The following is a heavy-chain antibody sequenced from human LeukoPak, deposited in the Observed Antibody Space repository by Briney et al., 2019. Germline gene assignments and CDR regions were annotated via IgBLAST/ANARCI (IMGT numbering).Heavy chain of an antibody. CDR3: ARPLRGSGSYYDY. V-gene: IGHV1-18*01. CDR1: GYTFTGYG. CDR2: ISAYNGNT. D-gene: IGHD3-10*01. Sequence: ASVKVSCKASGYTFTGYGISWVRQAPGQGLEWMGWISAYNGNTNYAQKFQGRVTITADESTSTAYMELSSLRSEDTAVYYCARPLRGSGSYYDYWGQGTLVTVSS. J-gene: IGHJ4*02.